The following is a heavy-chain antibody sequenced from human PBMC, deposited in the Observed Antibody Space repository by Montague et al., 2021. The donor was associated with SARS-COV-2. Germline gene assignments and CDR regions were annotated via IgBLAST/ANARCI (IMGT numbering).Heavy chain of an antibody. Sequence: PALVKPTQTLTLTCTFSGFSLSTRTVGVGWTRRPPGKALEWLAPIYWDDDKRYSPSLKSRLTITKVTSKNQVVLTMTNMDPVDTATYYCAHRLPAVAAFDYWGQGTLVTVSS. D-gene: IGHD6-6*01. CDR1: GFSLSTRTVG. J-gene: IGHJ4*02. V-gene: IGHV2-5*02. CDR2: IYWDDDK. CDR3: AHRLPAVAAFDY.